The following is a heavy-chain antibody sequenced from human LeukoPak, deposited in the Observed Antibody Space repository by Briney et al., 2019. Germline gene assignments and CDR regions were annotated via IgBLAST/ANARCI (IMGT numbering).Heavy chain of an antibody. J-gene: IGHJ4*02. Sequence: GGSLRLSCAASGFTFSSYSMNWVRQAPGKGLEWVSSISSSSSYIYYADSVKGRFTISRDNAKNSLYLQMNGLRAEDTAVYYCARDNPDYDSSGYPYFDYWGQGTLVTVSS. D-gene: IGHD3-22*01. CDR1: GFTFSSYS. CDR2: ISSSSSYI. V-gene: IGHV3-21*01. CDR3: ARDNPDYDSSGYPYFDY.